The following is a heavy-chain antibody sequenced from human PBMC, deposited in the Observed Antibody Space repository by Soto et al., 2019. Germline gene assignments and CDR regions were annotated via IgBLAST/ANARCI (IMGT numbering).Heavy chain of an antibody. CDR2: IYYSGST. Sequence: PSETLSLTCTVSGGSISSGDYYWSWIRQPPGKGLEWIGYIYYSGSTYYNPSLKSRVTISVDTSKNQFSLKLSSVTAADTAVYYCARAPIGDYGMDVWGQGTTVTVSS. CDR1: GGSISSGDYY. V-gene: IGHV4-30-4*01. J-gene: IGHJ6*02. CDR3: ARAPIGDYGMDV.